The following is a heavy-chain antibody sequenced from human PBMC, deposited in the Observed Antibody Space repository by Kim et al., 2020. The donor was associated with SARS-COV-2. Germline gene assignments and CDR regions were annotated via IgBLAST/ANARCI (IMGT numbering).Heavy chain of an antibody. D-gene: IGHD5-18*01. CDR3: AREGANTAMVPGDAFDI. Sequence: LQSRGAISVDTSKNQYSLKLSSVTAADTAVYYCAREGANTAMVPGDAFDIWGQGTMVTVSS. J-gene: IGHJ3*02. V-gene: IGHV4-34*01.